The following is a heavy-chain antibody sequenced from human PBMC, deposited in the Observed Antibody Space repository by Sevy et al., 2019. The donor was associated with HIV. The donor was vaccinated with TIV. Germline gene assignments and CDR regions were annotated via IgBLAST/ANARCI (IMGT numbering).Heavy chain of an antibody. CDR1: GFTFSSYG. J-gene: IGHJ4*02. Sequence: GGSLRLSCAASGFTFSSYGMHWVRQAPGKGLEWVAVIWYDGSNKYYADSVKGRFTISGDNSKNTLYLQMNSLRAEDTAVYYCAREGRSVTMVRGVDYWGQGTLVTVSS. V-gene: IGHV3-33*01. CDR3: AREGRSVTMVRGVDY. D-gene: IGHD3-10*01. CDR2: IWYDGSNK.